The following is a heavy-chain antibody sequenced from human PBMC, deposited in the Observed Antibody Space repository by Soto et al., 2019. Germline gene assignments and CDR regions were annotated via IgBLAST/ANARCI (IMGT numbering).Heavy chain of an antibody. J-gene: IGHJ2*01. CDR3: ARDSASYSSSSGSYWFFDL. CDR1: GFTFSSFS. V-gene: IGHV3-48*02. CDR2: ISSGSATI. D-gene: IGHD6-6*01. Sequence: GGSLRLSCAASGFTFSSFSMNWVRQAPGKGLEWVSYISSGSATIYYTDSVKGRYTISRDNAKSSLYLQMDSLTDEDTAVYYCARDSASYSSSSGSYWFFDLWGPGTLVTVSS.